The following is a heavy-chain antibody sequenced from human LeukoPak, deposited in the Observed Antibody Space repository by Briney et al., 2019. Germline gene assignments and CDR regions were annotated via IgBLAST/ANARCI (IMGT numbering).Heavy chain of an antibody. Sequence: PSETLSLTCSVSGGSISSSRYYWGWIRQPPGKGLEWIGSSHYSGSTYYNPSLRSRVTISVDTSNNQFSLKLSSVTAADTAVYYCARASDERSNRKYYYGMDVWGQGTTVTVSS. CDR3: ARASDERSNRKYYYGMDV. CDR2: SHYSGST. J-gene: IGHJ6*02. CDR1: GGSISSSRYY. D-gene: IGHD1-1*01. V-gene: IGHV4-39*01.